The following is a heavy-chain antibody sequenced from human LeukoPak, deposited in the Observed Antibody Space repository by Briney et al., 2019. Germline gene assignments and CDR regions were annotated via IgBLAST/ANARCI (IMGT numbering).Heavy chain of an antibody. CDR1: GFTFTTYW. D-gene: IGHD3-10*01. CDR2: IKQDGTER. Sequence: GGSLRLSCAASGFTFTTYWMSWVRQAPGKGLEWVANIKQDGTERYYVDSVKGRFTISRDNAKNSLYLQVNSLRVEDTAVYYCAKVAKYYYGSETYYFFEHWGQGTPVTASS. V-gene: IGHV3-7*01. CDR3: AKVAKYYYGSETYYFFEH. J-gene: IGHJ4*02.